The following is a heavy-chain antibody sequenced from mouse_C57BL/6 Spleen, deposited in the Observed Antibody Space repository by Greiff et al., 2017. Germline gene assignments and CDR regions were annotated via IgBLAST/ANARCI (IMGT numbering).Heavy chain of an antibody. CDR3: ARSTNWDSYYLDY. CDR1: GYTFTSYW. D-gene: IGHD4-1*02. V-gene: IGHV1-72*01. Sequence: QVQLQQPGAELVKPGASVKLSCKASGYTFTSYWMHWVKQRPGRCLEWIGRIDPNSGGTKYNEKLKSKATLTVDKPSITAYMQLSSLTSEDSAGYYCARSTNWDSYYLDYWGQGTTLTVSS. J-gene: IGHJ2*01. CDR2: IDPNSGGT.